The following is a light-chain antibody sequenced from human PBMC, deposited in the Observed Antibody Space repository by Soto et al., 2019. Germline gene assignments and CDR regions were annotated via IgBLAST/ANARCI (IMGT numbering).Light chain of an antibody. Sequence: EIVLTQSPGTLSSSPGERATLSCGASQSVSSSYLAWYQQKPGQAPRLLIYGASSRATGIPDRFSGSGSGTDFTLTISRLEPEDFAVYSCQQYGSSPRTFGQGTKVEIK. CDR2: GAS. CDR3: QQYGSSPRT. CDR1: QSVSSSY. V-gene: IGKV3-20*01. J-gene: IGKJ1*01.